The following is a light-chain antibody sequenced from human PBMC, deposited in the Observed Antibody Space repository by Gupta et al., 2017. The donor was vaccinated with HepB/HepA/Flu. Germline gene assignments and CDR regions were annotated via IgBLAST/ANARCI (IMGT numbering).Light chain of an antibody. CDR3: AAWADSLSGVV. Sequence: QSVLTQPPSASGTPGQRVTISCSGSSSNIGSNYVYWYQQLPGTAPKLLIYKNNLRPSGVPDRFSGSRSGTSASLAISGLRSEDEADYYCAAWADSLSGVVFGGGTKLTVL. J-gene: IGLJ2*01. CDR2: KNN. V-gene: IGLV1-47*01. CDR1: SSNIGSNY.